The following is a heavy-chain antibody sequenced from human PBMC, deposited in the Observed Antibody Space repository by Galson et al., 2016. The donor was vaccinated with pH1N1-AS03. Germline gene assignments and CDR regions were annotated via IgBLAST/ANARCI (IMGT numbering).Heavy chain of an antibody. J-gene: IGHJ6*02. V-gene: IGHV1-18*01. CDR1: GYTFTSYG. Sequence: SCKASGYTFTSYGIGWVRQAPGQGLEWMGWISPYNGRTEYAQKLQGRVTMTTDTSTSTAYMELRSLISDDTAMYYCARAFCSGGSCYDYFYYAVDVWGQGTTVTVSS. CDR3: ARAFCSGGSCYDYFYYAVDV. CDR2: ISPYNGRT. D-gene: IGHD2-15*01.